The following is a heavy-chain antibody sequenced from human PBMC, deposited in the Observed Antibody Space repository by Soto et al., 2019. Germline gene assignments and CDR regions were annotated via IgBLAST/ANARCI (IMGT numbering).Heavy chain of an antibody. V-gene: IGHV3-7*01. CDR2: IKQDGSEK. CDR3: ARPSGDNYDSSGYYSL. Sequence: GGSLRLSCAASGFTFSSYWMSWVRQAPGKGLGWVANIKQDGSEKYYVDSVKGRFTISRDNAKNSLYLQMNSLRVEDTAVYYCARPSGDNYDSSGYYSLWGQGTLVTVSS. CDR1: GFTFSSYW. J-gene: IGHJ4*02. D-gene: IGHD3-22*01.